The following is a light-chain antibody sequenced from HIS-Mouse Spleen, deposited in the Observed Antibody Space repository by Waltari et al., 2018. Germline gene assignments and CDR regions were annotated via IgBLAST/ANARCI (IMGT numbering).Light chain of an antibody. Sequence: DLQMTQSPSTLSASVGDRVTITCRASQSISSWFAWYQQKPGKAPKLLIYKASSLESGVPSRFSGSGSGTEFTLTISSLQPDDFATYYCQQYNSYPWTFGQGTKVEIK. J-gene: IGKJ1*01. CDR1: QSISSW. CDR2: KAS. CDR3: QQYNSYPWT. V-gene: IGKV1-5*03.